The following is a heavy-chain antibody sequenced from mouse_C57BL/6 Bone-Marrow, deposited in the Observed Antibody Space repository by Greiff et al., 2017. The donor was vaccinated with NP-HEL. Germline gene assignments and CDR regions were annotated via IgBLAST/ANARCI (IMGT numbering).Heavy chain of an antibody. CDR3: ARPNLLEAMDY. V-gene: IGHV5-9*01. D-gene: IGHD1-1*01. J-gene: IGHJ4*01. Sequence: EVQLVESGGGLVKPGGSLKLSCAASGFTFSSYTMSWVRQTPETRLEWVATISGGGGNTYYPDSVKGRFTISRDNAKNTLYLQMSSLRSEDTALYYCARPNLLEAMDYWGQGTSVTVSS. CDR2: ISGGGGNT. CDR1: GFTFSSYT.